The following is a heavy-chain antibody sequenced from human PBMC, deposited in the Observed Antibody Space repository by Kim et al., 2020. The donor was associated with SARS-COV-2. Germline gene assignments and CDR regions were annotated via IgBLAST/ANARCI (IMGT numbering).Heavy chain of an antibody. CDR3: AGDWGAYCSGGSCYLVY. CDR2: ISYDGSNK. Sequence: GGSLRLSCAASGFTFSSYAMHWVRQAPGKGLEWVAFISYDGSNKYYVDSVKGRFTISRDNSKNTLYLHMNSLRAEDTAVYYCAGDWGAYCSGGSCYLVYWGQGTMVTVS. D-gene: IGHD2-15*01. CDR1: GFTFSSYA. V-gene: IGHV3-30*04. J-gene: IGHJ4*02.